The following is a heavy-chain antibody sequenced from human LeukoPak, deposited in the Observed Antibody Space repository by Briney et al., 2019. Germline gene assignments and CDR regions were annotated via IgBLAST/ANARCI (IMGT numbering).Heavy chain of an antibody. V-gene: IGHV1-18*01. Sequence: ASVKVSCKASGYTFTSYGINWVRQAPGQGLEWMGWISAYNGNTNYAQKLQGRVTMTTDTSTSTAYMELRSLRSDDTAVYYCARDKNRPEWLRRNTNWFDPWGQGTLVTVSS. CDR2: ISAYNGNT. CDR3: ARDKNRPEWLRRNTNWFDP. J-gene: IGHJ5*02. CDR1: GYTFTSYG. D-gene: IGHD5-12*01.